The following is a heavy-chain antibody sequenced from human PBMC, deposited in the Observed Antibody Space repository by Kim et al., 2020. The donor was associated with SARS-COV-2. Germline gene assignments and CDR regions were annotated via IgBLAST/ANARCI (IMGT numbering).Heavy chain of an antibody. Sequence: SETLSLTCAVSGGSISSSNWWSWVRQPPGKGLEWIGEIYHSGSTNYNPSLKSRVTISVDKSKNQFSLKLSSVTAADTAVYYCARADGVWGSGWSRGANWFDPWGQGTLVTVSS. CDR2: IYHSGST. V-gene: IGHV4-4*02. D-gene: IGHD6-19*01. J-gene: IGHJ5*02. CDR1: GGSISSSNW. CDR3: ARADGVWGSGWSRGANWFDP.